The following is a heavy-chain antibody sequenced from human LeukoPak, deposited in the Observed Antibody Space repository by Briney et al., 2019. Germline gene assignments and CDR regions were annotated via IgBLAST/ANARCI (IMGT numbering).Heavy chain of an antibody. Sequence: SETLSLTCAVYGGSFSGYYWSWIRQPPGKGLEWIGEINHSGSTNYNPSLKSRVTISVDTSKNQSSLKLSSVTAADTAVYYCARGRGVTSSYYFDYWGQGTLVTVSS. CDR3: ARGRGVTSSYYFDY. J-gene: IGHJ4*02. CDR2: INHSGST. CDR1: GGSFSGYY. V-gene: IGHV4-34*01. D-gene: IGHD2-21*02.